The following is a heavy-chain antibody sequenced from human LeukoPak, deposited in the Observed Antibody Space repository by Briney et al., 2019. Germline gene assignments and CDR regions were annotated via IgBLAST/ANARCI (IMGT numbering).Heavy chain of an antibody. CDR1: GFTFSSYW. V-gene: IGHV3-7*03. CDR2: IKKDGSEK. CDR3: ARESSGSYYDLDY. D-gene: IGHD1-26*01. Sequence: GGSLRLSCAASGFTFSSYWMSWVRQAPGKGLEWVANIKKDGSEKYYVDSVKGRFTISRDNAKTSLYLQMNSLRAEDTALYYCARESSGSYYDLDYWGQGTLVTVSS. J-gene: IGHJ4*02.